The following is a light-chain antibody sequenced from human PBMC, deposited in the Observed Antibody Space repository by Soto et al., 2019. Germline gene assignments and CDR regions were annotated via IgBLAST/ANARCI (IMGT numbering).Light chain of an antibody. V-gene: IGKV3-15*01. CDR2: GAS. CDR3: QQYSDWWT. J-gene: IGKJ1*01. CDR1: QSVGSN. Sequence: EIVMTQSPATLSVSPGERATLSCRASQSVGSNLAWFQQKPGQAPRLLIYGASTRATGIPARFSGSGSGTEFTLTISSLQSEDSAVYYCQQYSDWWTFGQGTKVEIK.